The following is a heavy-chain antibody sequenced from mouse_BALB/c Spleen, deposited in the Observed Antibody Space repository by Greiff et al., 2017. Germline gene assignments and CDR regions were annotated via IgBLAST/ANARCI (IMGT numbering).Heavy chain of an antibody. D-gene: IGHD2-4*01. CDR1: GYSITSDYA. J-gene: IGHJ3*01. Sequence: EVKLMESGPGLVKPSQSLSLTCTVTGYSITSDYAWNWFRQFPGNKLEWMGYISYSGSTSYNPSLKSRISITRDTSKNQYFLQLNSVTTEDTATYYCERYDNDAWFAYWGQGTLVTVSA. CDR2: ISYSGST. V-gene: IGHV3-2*02. CDR3: ERYDNDAWFAY.